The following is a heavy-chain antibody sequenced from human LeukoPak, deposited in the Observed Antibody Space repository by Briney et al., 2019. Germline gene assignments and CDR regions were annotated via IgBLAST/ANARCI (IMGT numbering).Heavy chain of an antibody. Sequence: GESLKISCKGSAYSFTSYWIAWVRQMPGKGLEWMGIIYPSDSDTRYSPSFQGQVTISADKSISTAYLQWSSLKASDTAMYYCARGDLAYYDSSGYPDYWGQGTLVTVSS. J-gene: IGHJ4*02. D-gene: IGHD3-22*01. V-gene: IGHV5-51*01. CDR3: ARGDLAYYDSSGYPDY. CDR1: AYSFTSYW. CDR2: IYPSDSDT.